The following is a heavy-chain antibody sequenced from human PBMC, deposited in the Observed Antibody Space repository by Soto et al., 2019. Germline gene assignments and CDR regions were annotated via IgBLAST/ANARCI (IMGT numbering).Heavy chain of an antibody. V-gene: IGHV1-58*01. D-gene: IGHD2-2*01. Sequence: ASVKVSCKASGFTFTSSAVQWVRQARGQRLEWIGWIVVDSGNTNYAQKFQERVTITRDMSTSTAYMELSSLRSEDTAVYYCAAEGSQYQLLFASRYYYYGMDVWGQGTTVTVSS. CDR2: IVVDSGNT. J-gene: IGHJ6*02. CDR1: GFTFTSSA. CDR3: AAEGSQYQLLFASRYYYYGMDV.